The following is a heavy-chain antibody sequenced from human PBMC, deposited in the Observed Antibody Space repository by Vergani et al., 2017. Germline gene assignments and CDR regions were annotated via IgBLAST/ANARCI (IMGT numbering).Heavy chain of an antibody. CDR1: GFTFSGSA. CDR3: AKAGGTTPYYYGMDV. D-gene: IGHD1-7*01. CDR2: IRSKANSYAT. J-gene: IGHJ6*02. Sequence: EVQLVESGGGLVQPGGSLKLSCAASGFTFSGSAMHWVRQASGKGLEWVGRIRSKANSYATAYAASVKGRFTISRDDSKNTAYLQMNSLRAEDTAVYYCAKAGGTTPYYYGMDVWGQGTTVTVSS. V-gene: IGHV3-73*02.